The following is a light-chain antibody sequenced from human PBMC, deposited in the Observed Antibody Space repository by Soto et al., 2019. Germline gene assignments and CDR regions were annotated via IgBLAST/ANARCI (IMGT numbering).Light chain of an antibody. J-gene: IGLJ1*01. CDR3: SSYTSSSTRV. V-gene: IGLV2-14*01. Sequence: QSALTQPASVSASPGQSITIACTGTSSDVGGYKYVSWYQQHPGKAPKLMIYEVSNRPSGVSNRFSGSKSGNTASLTISGLQAEDEADYSCSSYTSSSTRVFGPGTKVTVL. CDR1: SSDVGGYKY. CDR2: EVS.